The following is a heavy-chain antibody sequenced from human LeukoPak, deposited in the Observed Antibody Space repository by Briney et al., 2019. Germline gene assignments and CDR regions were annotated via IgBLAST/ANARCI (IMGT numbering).Heavy chain of an antibody. CDR2: ISYDGSNK. V-gene: IGHV3-30-3*01. CDR3: AREAEALDY. Sequence: GGSLRLSCAASGFTFSSYAMHWVRQAPGKGLEWVTAISYDGSNKDYADSVKGRFTISRDNSKNTAYLQVNSLRAEDTAVYYCAREAEALDYWGQGTLVTVSS. CDR1: GFTFSSYA. J-gene: IGHJ4*02.